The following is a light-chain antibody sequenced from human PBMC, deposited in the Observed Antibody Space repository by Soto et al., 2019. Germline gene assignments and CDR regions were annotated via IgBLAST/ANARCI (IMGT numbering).Light chain of an antibody. J-gene: IGKJ1*01. CDR2: VAS. CDR3: QQYGSSPKP. CDR1: QSISNSY. Sequence: EIVLTQSPGTLSFSPGERATLSCRASQSISNSYLAWYQQKPGQAPRLLIYVASSRATGIPDRFSGSGSGTEFTLIISRLEPEDFAVYYCQQYGSSPKPFGHGTKVEIK. V-gene: IGKV3-20*01.